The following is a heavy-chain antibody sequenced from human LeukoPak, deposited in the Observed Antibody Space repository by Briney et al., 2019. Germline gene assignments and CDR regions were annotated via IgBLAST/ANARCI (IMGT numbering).Heavy chain of an antibody. V-gene: IGHV5-51*01. J-gene: IGHJ3*02. CDR1: GYRFTTYW. CDR2: IYPGDSDT. Sequence: GESLKISCVGSGYRFTTYWIAWVRQMPGKVLEWMGIIYPGDSDTRYSPSFQGQVTISADKSTSTAYLQWSSLKASDTAMYYCATGYGSGRGAFDIWGQGTRVTVSS. D-gene: IGHD6-19*01. CDR3: ATGYGSGRGAFDI.